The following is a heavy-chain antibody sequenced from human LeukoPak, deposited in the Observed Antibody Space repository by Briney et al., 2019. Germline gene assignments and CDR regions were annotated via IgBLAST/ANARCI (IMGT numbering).Heavy chain of an antibody. CDR2: IKQDGSEK. CDR1: GFTFSSCW. D-gene: IGHD3-16*01. J-gene: IGHJ3*02. Sequence: GGSLRLSCAASGFTFSSCWMSWVRQAPGKGLEWVANIKQDGSEKYYVDSVKGRFTISRDNAKNSLYLQMNSLRAEDTAVYYCARVRSWGVAAFDIWGQGTMVTVSS. V-gene: IGHV3-7*03. CDR3: ARVRSWGVAAFDI.